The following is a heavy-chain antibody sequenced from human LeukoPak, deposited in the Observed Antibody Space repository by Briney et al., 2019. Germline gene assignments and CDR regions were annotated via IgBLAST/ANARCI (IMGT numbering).Heavy chain of an antibody. V-gene: IGHV3-72*01. CDR3: TRIAAVGTHFDY. Sequence: GGSLRLSCAASGFTFSDHYIDWVRQAPGTGLEWVGRSRNKANSYTTSYAASVKGRFTISRDDSKNSLYLQMNSLKTEDTAVYYCTRIAAVGTHFDYWGQGTLVTVSS. J-gene: IGHJ4*02. D-gene: IGHD6-13*01. CDR2: SRNKANSYTT. CDR1: GFTFSDHY.